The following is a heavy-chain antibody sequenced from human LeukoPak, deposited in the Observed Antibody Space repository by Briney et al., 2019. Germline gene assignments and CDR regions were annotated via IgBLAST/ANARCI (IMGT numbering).Heavy chain of an antibody. CDR1: GFTFSSYS. Sequence: GGSLRLSCAASGFTFSSYSMNWVRQAPGKGLEWVSSISSSSSYIYYADSVKGRFTISRDNAKNSLYRQMNSLRAEDTAVYYCARDSGSYDSTPFDPWGQGTLVTVSS. CDR3: ARDSGSYDSTPFDP. CDR2: ISSSSSYI. V-gene: IGHV3-21*01. J-gene: IGHJ5*02. D-gene: IGHD1-26*01.